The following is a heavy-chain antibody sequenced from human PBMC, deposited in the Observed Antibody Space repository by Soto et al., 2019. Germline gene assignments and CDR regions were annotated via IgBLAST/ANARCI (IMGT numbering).Heavy chain of an antibody. Sequence: GGSLRLSCAASGFTFRTYWMNWARQAPGKGLEWVSGISGSGGSTFYADSVKGRFTISRDNSKNTLYLQMNSLRAEDTAVYFCAKDFSSGSTYGIDYHYNYGMDVWGQGTTVTVSS. J-gene: IGHJ6*02. CDR3: AKDFSSGSTYGIDYHYNYGMDV. CDR2: ISGSGGST. CDR1: GFTFRTYW. D-gene: IGHD5-18*01. V-gene: IGHV3-23*01.